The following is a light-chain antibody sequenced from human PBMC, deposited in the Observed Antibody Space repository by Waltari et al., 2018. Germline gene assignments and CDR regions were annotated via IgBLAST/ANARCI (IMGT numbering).Light chain of an antibody. CDR2: EDT. V-gene: IGLV3-10*01. Sequence: SYELTQTPSVSVSPGQTARITCSGNELPRTYAYWFQQKSGQAPRLVIYEDTKRPSGIPERFSGSSSGTVATLTISGAQVDDEADYYCYSSDSTGLRVFGGGTTVVVL. CDR3: YSSDSTGLRV. J-gene: IGLJ1*01. CDR1: ELPRTY.